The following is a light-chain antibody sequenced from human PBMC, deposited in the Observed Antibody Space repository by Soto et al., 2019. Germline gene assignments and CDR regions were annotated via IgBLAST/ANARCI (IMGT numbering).Light chain of an antibody. Sequence: QSALTQPASVSGSPGQSITISCTGTSSDVGGYNYVSWYQQHPGKAPKHTIYEVSTRPSGVSNRFSGSKSGNTASLTISGLQAEDEADYYCSSYTSSSIDYVFGTRTKLTVL. CDR2: EVS. CDR1: SSDVGGYNY. J-gene: IGLJ1*01. V-gene: IGLV2-14*01. CDR3: SSYTSSSIDYV.